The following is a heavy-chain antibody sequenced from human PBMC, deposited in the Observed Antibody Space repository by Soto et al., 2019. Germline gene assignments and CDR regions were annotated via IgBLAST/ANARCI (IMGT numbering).Heavy chain of an antibody. CDR3: ARVGRGADYYYYMDV. D-gene: IGHD3-3*01. Sequence: PGGSLRLSCAASRFTFSSYSMNWVRQAPGKGLEWVSSISSSSSYIYYADSVKGRFTISRDNAKNSLYLQMNSLRAEDTAVYYCARVGRGADYYYYMDVWGKGTTVTVSS. V-gene: IGHV3-21*01. CDR2: ISSSSSYI. J-gene: IGHJ6*03. CDR1: RFTFSSYS.